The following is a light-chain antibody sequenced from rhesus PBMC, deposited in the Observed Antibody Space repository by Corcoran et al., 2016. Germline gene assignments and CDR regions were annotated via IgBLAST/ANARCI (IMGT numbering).Light chain of an antibody. Sequence: DIQMSQSPSSLSASVGDRVTITCRASEGVSSYLTWFQQKPGNAPNHLIYHTKNLATGVPSRFSGSRSGTEFTLTISSLQPEDFATDYCQQGYSYPYTFGGGTKVERK. CDR3: QQGYSYPYT. CDR1: EGVSSY. CDR2: HTK. J-gene: IGKJ4*01. V-gene: IGKV1-32*02.